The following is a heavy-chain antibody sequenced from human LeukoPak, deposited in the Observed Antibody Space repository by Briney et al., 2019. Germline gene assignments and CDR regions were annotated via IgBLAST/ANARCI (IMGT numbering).Heavy chain of an antibody. CDR2: IYPFNCET. Sequence: VTVSCKASGHTFTSYGISWVRQAPGQGLEWMGWIYPFNCETNLAQKLQGRVTMNTDTSTSTAYMELRSLRSDDTAVYYCARAGGRPYCSITSCYVALDAFDIWGQGTMVTV. CDR3: ARAGGRPYCSITSCYVALDAFDI. D-gene: IGHD2-2*01. CDR1: GHTFTSYG. J-gene: IGHJ3*02. V-gene: IGHV1-18*01.